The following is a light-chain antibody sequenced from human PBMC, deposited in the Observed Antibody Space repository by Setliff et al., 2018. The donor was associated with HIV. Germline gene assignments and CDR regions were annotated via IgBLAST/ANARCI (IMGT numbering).Light chain of an antibody. Sequence: QSVLTQPASVSGSPGQSITISCTGTSSDVGGYIYVSWYQQHPGKAPKLMIYEVSNRPSGVSDRFSGSKSDNTASLTISGLQTEDEADYYCSSYTSGSTLVVFGGGTK. V-gene: IGLV2-14*01. CDR2: EVS. J-gene: IGLJ3*02. CDR3: SSYTSGSTLVV. CDR1: SSDVGGYIY.